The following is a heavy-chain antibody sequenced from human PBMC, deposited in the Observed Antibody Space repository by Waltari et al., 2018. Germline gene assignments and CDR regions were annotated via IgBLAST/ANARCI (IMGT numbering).Heavy chain of an antibody. J-gene: IGHJ6*02. CDR2: IIPIFCTA. V-gene: IGHV1-69*01. D-gene: IGHD6-6*01. Sequence: QVQLVQSGAEVKKPGSSVKVSCKASGGTFSSYAISWVRQATGQGLEWMGGIIPIFCTAHDAQKFHGSVTITADESTSTAYMELSRLRSEDTAVYYCARRARPDPPPLYGMDVWGQGTTVTVSS. CDR1: GGTFSSYA. CDR3: ARRARPDPPPLYGMDV.